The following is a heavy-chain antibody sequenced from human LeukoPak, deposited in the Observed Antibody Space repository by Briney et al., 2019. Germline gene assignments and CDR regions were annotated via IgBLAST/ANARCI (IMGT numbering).Heavy chain of an antibody. CDR2: LYSTGSV. D-gene: IGHD3-3*01. CDR3: ARFRSGGFSFFDS. J-gene: IGHJ4*02. Sequence: PSETLSLTCSVSGASLTRPTYYQWSWIRQPPGKGLELIGSLYSTGSVTLNPSLSSRVTMLLDTSKSQFSLKLTSVTAEDSAVYFCARFRSGGFSFFDSWGQGILVAVSS. V-gene: IGHV4-61*01. CDR1: GASLTRPTYY.